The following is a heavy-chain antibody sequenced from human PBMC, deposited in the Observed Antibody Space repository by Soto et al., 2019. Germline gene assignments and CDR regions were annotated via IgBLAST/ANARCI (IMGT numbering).Heavy chain of an antibody. CDR2: IRSKANSYAT. Sequence: EVQLVESGGGLVQPGGSLKLSCAASGFTFSGSAMHWVRRASGKGLEWVGRIRSKANSYATAYAASVKRRFTISRDDSKNTAYLQKNRLKTEDTAVYYCTRLAVDTAMATGYYYYYGMDVWGQGTTVTVSS. D-gene: IGHD5-18*01. J-gene: IGHJ6*02. CDR3: TRLAVDTAMATGYYYYYGMDV. CDR1: GFTFSGSA. V-gene: IGHV3-73*02.